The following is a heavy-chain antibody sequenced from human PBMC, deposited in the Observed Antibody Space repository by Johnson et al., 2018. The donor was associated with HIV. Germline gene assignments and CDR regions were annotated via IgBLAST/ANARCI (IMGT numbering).Heavy chain of an antibody. J-gene: IGHJ3*02. CDR3: AKGKGWELLSGAFDI. V-gene: IGHV3-7*05. Sequence: VQLVESGGGVVQPGRSLRLSCAASGFTFSSYWMSWVRQAPGKGLEWVANIKQDGSEKYYVDSVKGRFTISRDNAKNSLYLQMNSLRAEDTAVYYCAKGKGWELLSGAFDIWGLGTLVTVSS. CDR2: IKQDGSEK. CDR1: GFTFSSYW. D-gene: IGHD1-26*01.